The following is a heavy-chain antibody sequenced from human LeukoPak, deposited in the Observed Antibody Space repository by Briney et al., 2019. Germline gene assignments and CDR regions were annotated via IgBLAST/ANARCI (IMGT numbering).Heavy chain of an antibody. D-gene: IGHD3-22*01. CDR2: INPNSGGT. CDR1: GYTFTGYY. Sequence: GASVKVSCKASGYTFTGYYMHWVRQAPGQGLEWMVWINPNSGGTNYVQRFQGRVTMTRDTSISTAYMELSRLRSDDTAVYYCARGEYYDRSAYCFDWGQGTLVTVSS. J-gene: IGHJ1*01. CDR3: ARGEYYDRSAYCFD. V-gene: IGHV1-2*02.